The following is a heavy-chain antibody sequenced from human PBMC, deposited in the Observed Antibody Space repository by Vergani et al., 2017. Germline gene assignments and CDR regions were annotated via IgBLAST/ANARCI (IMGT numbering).Heavy chain of an antibody. V-gene: IGHV3-49*03. J-gene: IGHJ6*02. Sequence: EVQLVESGGGLVQPGRSLRLSCTASGFTFGDYAMSWFRQAPGKGLEWVGFIRSKAYGGTTEYAASVKGRFTISRDDSKSIAYLQMNSLRAEDTAVYYCAKDIHYDFWSGYYLMGYYYYGMDVWGQGTTVTVSS. CDR2: IRSKAYGGTT. CDR1: GFTFGDYA. CDR3: AKDIHYDFWSGYYLMGYYYYGMDV. D-gene: IGHD3-3*01.